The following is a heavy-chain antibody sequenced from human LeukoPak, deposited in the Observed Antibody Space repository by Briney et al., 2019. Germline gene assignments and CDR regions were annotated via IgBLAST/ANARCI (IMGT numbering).Heavy chain of an antibody. CDR1: GFTFSSYA. J-gene: IGHJ4*02. Sequence: QPGGSLRLSCAASGFTFSSYAMSWVRRAPGKGLEWVSVISNSGGSTFYADSVKGRFTISRDNSKNTLYLQMNSLRAEDTAVYYCAKRASGSGTSLYYFDYWGQGTLVTVSS. CDR3: AKRASGSGTSLYYFDY. D-gene: IGHD3-10*01. V-gene: IGHV3-23*01. CDR2: ISNSGGST.